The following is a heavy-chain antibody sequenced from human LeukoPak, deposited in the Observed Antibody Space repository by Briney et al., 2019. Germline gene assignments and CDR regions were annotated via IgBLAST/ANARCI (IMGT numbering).Heavy chain of an antibody. Sequence: ASVKVSCKASGYTFTSYGISWVRQAPGQGLEWMGWISAYNGNTNYAQKLRGRVTMTRDTSTSTVYMELSSLRSEDTAVYYCAREIGPIQLHLWSSAFDLWGQGTLVTVSS. D-gene: IGHD5-18*01. CDR2: ISAYNGNT. V-gene: IGHV1-18*01. CDR1: GYTFTSYG. J-gene: IGHJ4*02. CDR3: AREIGPIQLHLWSSAFDL.